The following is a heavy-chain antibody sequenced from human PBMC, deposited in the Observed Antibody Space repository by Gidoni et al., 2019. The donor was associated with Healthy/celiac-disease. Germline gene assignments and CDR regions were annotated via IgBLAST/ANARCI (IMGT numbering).Heavy chain of an antibody. CDR2: ISGSGGST. CDR3: AKDSRDDFWSGYHNWFDP. J-gene: IGHJ5*02. V-gene: IGHV3-23*01. D-gene: IGHD3-3*01. Sequence: EVQLLESGGGLVQPGGSLRLSCAASGFPFSSYAMSWVRQAPGKGLEWVSAISGSGGSTYYADSVKGRFTISRDNSKNTLYLQMNSLRAEDTAVYYCAKDSRDDFWSGYHNWFDPWGQGTLVTVSS. CDR1: GFPFSSYA.